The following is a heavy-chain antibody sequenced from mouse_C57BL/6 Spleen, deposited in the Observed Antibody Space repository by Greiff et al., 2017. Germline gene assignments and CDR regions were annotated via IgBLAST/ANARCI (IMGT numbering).Heavy chain of an antibody. J-gene: IGHJ2*01. CDR2: KSYDGSN. Sequence: EVKLPESGPGLGKPSQSLSLTCPVTGYSITSGYYWNWIRPFPGNKLEWMGHKSYDGSNNYNPSLKNRISITRDTSKNQFFLKLNSVTTEDTATYYCARETGRGRYFDYWGQGTTLTVSS. CDR1: GYSITSGYY. V-gene: IGHV3-6*01. D-gene: IGHD4-1*01. CDR3: ARETGRGRYFDY.